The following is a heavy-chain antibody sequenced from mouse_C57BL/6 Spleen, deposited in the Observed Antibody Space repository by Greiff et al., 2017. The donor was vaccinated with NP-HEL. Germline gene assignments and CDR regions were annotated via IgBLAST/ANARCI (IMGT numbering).Heavy chain of an antibody. CDR1: GYSITSGYY. J-gene: IGHJ1*03. CDR3: ARERWVYYYGSSYDWYFDV. D-gene: IGHD1-1*01. V-gene: IGHV3-6*01. CDR2: ISYDGSN. Sequence: EVKLQESGPGLVKPSQSLSLTCSVTGYSITSGYYWNWIRQFPGNKLEWMGYISYDGSNNYNPSLKNRISITRDTSKNQFFLKLNSVTTEDTATYYCARERWVYYYGSSYDWYFDVWGTGTTVTVSS.